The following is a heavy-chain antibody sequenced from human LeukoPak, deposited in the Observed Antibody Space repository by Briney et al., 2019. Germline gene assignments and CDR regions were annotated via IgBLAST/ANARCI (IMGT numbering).Heavy chain of an antibody. J-gene: IGHJ4*02. CDR3: ARDLMIVMVEEEGSADY. CDR1: GFTFSSYE. V-gene: IGHV3-48*03. Sequence: PGGSLRLSCAASGFTFSSYEMNWVRQAPGKGLEWVSYISNSGGNRYYADSVKGRFTISRDNAKNSVYLQMNSLRAEDTAVYYCARDLMIVMVEEEGSADYWGQGTLVTVSS. D-gene: IGHD3-22*01. CDR2: ISNSGGNR.